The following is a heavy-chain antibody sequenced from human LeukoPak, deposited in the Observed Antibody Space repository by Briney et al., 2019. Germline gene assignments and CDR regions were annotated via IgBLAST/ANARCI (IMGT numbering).Heavy chain of an antibody. V-gene: IGHV4-34*01. J-gene: IGHJ4*02. D-gene: IGHD3-22*01. CDR3: ARRHYDSSGYSEFDY. Sequence: SETLSLTCAVYGGSFSGYYWSWIRQPPVKGLEWIGEINHSGSTNYNPSLKSRVTISVDTSKNQFSLKLSSVTAADTAVYYCARRHYDSSGYSEFDYWGQGTLVTVSS. CDR1: GGSFSGYY. CDR2: INHSGST.